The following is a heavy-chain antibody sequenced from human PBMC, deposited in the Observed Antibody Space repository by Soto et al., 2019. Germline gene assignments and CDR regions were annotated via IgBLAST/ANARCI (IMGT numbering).Heavy chain of an antibody. Sequence: PGGSLRLSCAASGFTFDDYAMHWVRQAPGKGLERVSGISWNSGSIGYADSVKGRFTISRDNAKNSLYLQMNSLRAEDTALYYCAKLDSGYDFRGENYFDYWGQGTLVTVSS. CDR3: AKLDSGYDFRGENYFDY. V-gene: IGHV3-9*01. CDR2: ISWNSGSI. CDR1: GFTFDDYA. J-gene: IGHJ4*02. D-gene: IGHD5-12*01.